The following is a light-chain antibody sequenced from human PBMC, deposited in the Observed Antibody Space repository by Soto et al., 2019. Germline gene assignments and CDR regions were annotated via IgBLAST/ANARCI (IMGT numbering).Light chain of an antibody. Sequence: QSVLTQPPSASGTPGQRVTISCSGSSSNIGRTAVNWYQQVPGTAPKLLIYSHDQRPSGVPDRFSGSKSGTSASLAISGLQSEDEANYYCIAWDDSLKGPVFGGGTKLTVL. CDR1: SSNIGRTA. CDR3: IAWDDSLKGPV. J-gene: IGLJ3*02. V-gene: IGLV1-44*01. CDR2: SHD.